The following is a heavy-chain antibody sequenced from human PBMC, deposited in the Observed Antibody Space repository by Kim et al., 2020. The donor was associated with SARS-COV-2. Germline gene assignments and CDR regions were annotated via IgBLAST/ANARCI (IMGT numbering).Heavy chain of an antibody. CDR3: AGREVVRVVMQAFDF. CDR2: IYYSGNT. D-gene: IGHD3-10*01. J-gene: IGHJ4*02. Sequence: SETLSLTCTVSGGSISSGYYYWSWIRQHPGKGLEWIGYIYYSGNTYYNPSLQSRVTISEDTSKHQFSLKLSSVTAADRAVYYCAGREVVRVVMQAFDFCGQGTLVTVSS. V-gene: IGHV4-31*03. CDR1: GGSISSGYYY.